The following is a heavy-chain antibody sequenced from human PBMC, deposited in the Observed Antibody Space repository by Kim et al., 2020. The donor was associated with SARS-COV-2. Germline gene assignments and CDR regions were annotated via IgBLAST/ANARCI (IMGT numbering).Heavy chain of an antibody. D-gene: IGHD3-10*01. CDR1: GDSVSSNSAA. J-gene: IGHJ6*02. CDR2: TYYRSKWYN. CDR3: ARDYYGSGSYYPITPYYYGMDV. V-gene: IGHV6-1*01. Sequence: SQTLSLTCAISGDSVSSNSAAWNWIRQSPSRGLEWLRRTYYRSKWYNDYAVSVKSRITINPDTSKNQFSLQLNSVTPEDTAVYYCARDYYGSGSYYPITPYYYGMDVWGQGTTVTVSS.